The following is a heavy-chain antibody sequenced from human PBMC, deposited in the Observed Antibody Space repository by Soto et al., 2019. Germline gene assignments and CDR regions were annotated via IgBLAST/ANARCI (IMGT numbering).Heavy chain of an antibody. J-gene: IGHJ5*02. D-gene: IGHD3-22*01. CDR2: ISYDVSKT. CDR1: GFTFSNHG. CDR3: AKDIDRALYYYDDTGNGGLGP. Sequence: GGSLRLSCAASGFTFSNHGMHWVRQAPGKGLEWVALISYDVSKTYYADSVKGRFAISRDNSKNTLHLQMNSLRAEDTALYYCAKDIDRALYYYDDTGNGGLGPWGQGTMVTVSS. V-gene: IGHV3-30*18.